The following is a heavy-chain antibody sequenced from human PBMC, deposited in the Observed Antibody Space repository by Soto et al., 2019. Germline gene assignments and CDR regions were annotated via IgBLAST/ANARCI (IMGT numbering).Heavy chain of an antibody. CDR3: AKTPSHTIFGVVPPGY. J-gene: IGHJ4*02. CDR2: ISGSGGST. V-gene: IGHV3-23*01. D-gene: IGHD3-3*01. CDR1: GFTFSSYA. Sequence: GGSLRLSCAASGFTFSSYAMSWVRQAPGKGLEWVSAISGSGGSTYYADSVKGRFTISRDNSKNTLYLQMNSLRAEDTAVYYCAKTPSHTIFGVVPPGYWGQGTLVTVSS.